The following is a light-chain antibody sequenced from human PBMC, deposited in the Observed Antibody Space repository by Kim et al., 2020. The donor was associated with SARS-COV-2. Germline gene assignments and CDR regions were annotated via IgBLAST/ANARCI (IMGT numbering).Light chain of an antibody. CDR2: WAS. V-gene: IGKV4-1*01. CDR1: QTLLHSDNNENY. CDR3: QQYLETPT. J-gene: IGKJ1*01. Sequence: DIVMTQSPASLAVSLGERATINCKSSQTLLHSDNNENYLAWYQHRPGKSPKLLVCWASMRQSGVSDRFTGSGSGTDFTLTISSLQAEDVAVYYCQQYLETPTFGQGTKVDIK.